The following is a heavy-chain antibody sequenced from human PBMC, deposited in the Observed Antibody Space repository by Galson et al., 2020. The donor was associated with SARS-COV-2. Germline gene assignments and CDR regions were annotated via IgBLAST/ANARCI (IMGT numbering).Heavy chain of an antibody. D-gene: IGHD3-3*01. CDR3: ARDQTYYNFWTTYYSQYYYYSMDV. J-gene: IGHJ6*02. CDR1: GFTFSSYA. Sequence: GGSLRLSCAASGFTFSSYAMHWVRQVPGKGLEWVAVVSHDGTNKQYADSVKGRFTISRDNSKNTLYFEMNTLRTEDTAAYFCARDQTYYNFWTTYYSQYYYYSMDVWGQGTTVTVSS. CDR2: VSHDGTNK. V-gene: IGHV3-30*14.